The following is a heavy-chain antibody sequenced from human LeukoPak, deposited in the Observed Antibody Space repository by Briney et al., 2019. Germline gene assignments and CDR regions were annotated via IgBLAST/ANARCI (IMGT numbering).Heavy chain of an antibody. CDR2: IYTSGST. Sequence: SETLSLTCTVSGGSISSGSYYWSWIRQPAGKGLEWIGRIYTSGSTNYNPSLKSRVTISVDTSKNQFSLKLSSVTAADTAVYYCARVSDISVAAYFDYWGQGTLVTVSS. V-gene: IGHV4-61*02. J-gene: IGHJ4*02. D-gene: IGHD6-19*01. CDR1: GGSISSGSYY. CDR3: ARVSDISVAAYFDY.